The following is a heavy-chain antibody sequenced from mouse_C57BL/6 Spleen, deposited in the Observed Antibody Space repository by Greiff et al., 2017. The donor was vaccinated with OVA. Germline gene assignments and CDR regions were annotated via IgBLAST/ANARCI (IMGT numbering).Heavy chain of an antibody. V-gene: IGHV1-50*01. CDR3: AFGQLRLCYFDY. D-gene: IGHD3-2*02. Sequence: VQLQQSGAELVKPGASVKLSCKASGYTFTSYWMQWVKQRPGQGLEWIGEIDPTDSYTNYNQKFKGKATLTVDTSSSTAYMQLSSLTSEDSAVYYCAFGQLRLCYFDYWGQGTTLTVSS. CDR2: IDPTDSYT. J-gene: IGHJ2*01. CDR1: GYTFTSYW.